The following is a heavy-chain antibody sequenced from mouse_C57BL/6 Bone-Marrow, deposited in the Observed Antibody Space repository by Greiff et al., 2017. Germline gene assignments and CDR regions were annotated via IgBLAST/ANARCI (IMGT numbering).Heavy chain of an antibody. CDR3: ARDRRSFDY. CDR1: GYTFTDYY. V-gene: IGHV1-76*01. CDR2: IYPGSGNT. J-gene: IGHJ2*01. Sequence: VQLQQSGAELVRPGASVKLSCKASGYTFTDYYINWVKQRPGQGLEWIARIYPGSGNTYYNEKFKGKATLTAEKSSSTAYMQLSSLTSEDSAVYCCARDRRSFDYWGQGTTLTVSS. D-gene: IGHD1-1*01.